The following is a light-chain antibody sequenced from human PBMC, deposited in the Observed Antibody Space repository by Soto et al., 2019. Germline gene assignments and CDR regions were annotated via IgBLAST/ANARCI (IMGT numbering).Light chain of an antibody. CDR2: AS. CDR3: QHYGTSAL. Sequence: EIALTQSPGTLFLSPGERATHSCRASQSVSDSYLAWYQQKPGQAPRLLIYASSRATGIPDRFSGSGSGTDFTLTSSRLEPEDFAVYYWQHYGTSALFGPGTKVDIK. J-gene: IGKJ3*01. V-gene: IGKV3-20*01. CDR1: QSVSDSY.